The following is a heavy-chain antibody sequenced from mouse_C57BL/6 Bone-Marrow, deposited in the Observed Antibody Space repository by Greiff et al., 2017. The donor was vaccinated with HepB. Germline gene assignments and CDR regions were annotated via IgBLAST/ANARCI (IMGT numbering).Heavy chain of an antibody. V-gene: IGHV1-63*01. D-gene: IGHD1-1*01. Sequence: QVQLKQSGAELVRPGTSVKMSCKASGYTFTNHWIGWAKQRPGHGLEWIGDIYPGGGYTNYNEKFKGKATLTADKSSSTAYMQFSSLTSEDSAIYYCARWGLGSSYAMDYWGQGTSVTVSS. J-gene: IGHJ4*01. CDR3: ARWGLGSSYAMDY. CDR2: IYPGGGYT. CDR1: GYTFTNHW.